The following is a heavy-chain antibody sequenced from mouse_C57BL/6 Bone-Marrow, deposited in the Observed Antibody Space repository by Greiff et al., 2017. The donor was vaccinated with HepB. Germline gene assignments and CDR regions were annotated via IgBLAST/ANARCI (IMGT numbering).Heavy chain of an antibody. V-gene: IGHV1-78*01. Sequence: VKLMESDAELVKPGASVKISCKVSGYTFTDHTIHWMKQRPEQGLEWIGYIYPRDGSTKYNEKFKGKATLTADKSSSTAYMQLNSLTSEDSAVYFCARGIGRVTTDFDYWGQGTTLTVSS. CDR1: GYTFTDHT. CDR3: ARGIGRVTTDFDY. CDR2: IYPRDGST. D-gene: IGHD2-2*01. J-gene: IGHJ2*01.